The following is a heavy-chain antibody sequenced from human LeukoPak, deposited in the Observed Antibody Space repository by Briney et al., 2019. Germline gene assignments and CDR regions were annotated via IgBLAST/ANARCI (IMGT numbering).Heavy chain of an antibody. D-gene: IGHD2-15*01. Sequence: SETLSLTCAVYGESFSGYYWSWIRQPPGKGLEWIGEINHSGSTNYNPSLKSRVTISVDTSKNQFSLKLSSVTAADTALYYCARGYSPVVVVAATVYFDYWGQGTLVTVSS. CDR1: GESFSGYY. J-gene: IGHJ4*02. CDR2: INHSGST. CDR3: ARGYSPVVVVAATVYFDY. V-gene: IGHV4-34*01.